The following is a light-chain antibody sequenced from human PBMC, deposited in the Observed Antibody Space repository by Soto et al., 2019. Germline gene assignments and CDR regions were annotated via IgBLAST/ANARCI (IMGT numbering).Light chain of an antibody. V-gene: IGKV3-20*01. CDR3: QQHGTSPI. CDR2: GAS. Sequence: EVVLTQSPGTLSLSPGERATLSCRASQAVSSILLAWYQQTPGQAPRLLIYGASSRATGIPDRFSGSGSGKDFTLTVSILEPEDFAVYYCQQHGTSPIFGGGTKVEIK. J-gene: IGKJ4*01. CDR1: QAVSSIL.